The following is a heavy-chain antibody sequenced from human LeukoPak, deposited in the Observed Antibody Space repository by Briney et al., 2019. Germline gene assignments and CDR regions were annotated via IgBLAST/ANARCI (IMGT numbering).Heavy chain of an antibody. J-gene: IGHJ4*02. V-gene: IGHV3-30*03. CDR3: ARDPRGPAGYDSPARDTFDY. D-gene: IGHD3-22*01. CDR2: IFYDGTIQ. CDR1: GFTFTHYA. Sequence: GRSLRLSCAASGFTFTHYAMHWVRQTPGKGLEWVAVIFYDGTIQYYSDSVRGRLIVSRDNPKNTLYLQMNSLRAEDTAVYYCARDPRGPAGYDSPARDTFDYWGQGTQVTVSS.